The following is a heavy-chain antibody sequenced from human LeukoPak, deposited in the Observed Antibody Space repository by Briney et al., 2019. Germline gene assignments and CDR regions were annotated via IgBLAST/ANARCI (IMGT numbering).Heavy chain of an antibody. CDR1: GYTFTSYD. D-gene: IGHD6-19*01. J-gene: IGHJ3*02. CDR2: IIPIFGTA. V-gene: IGHV1-69*13. CDR3: AREGLAVAGNNAFDI. Sequence: ASVKVSCKASGYTFTSYDINWVRQATGQGLEWMGGIIPIFGTANYAQKFQGRVTITADESTSTAYMELSSLRSEDTAVYYCAREGLAVAGNNAFDIWGQGTMVTVSS.